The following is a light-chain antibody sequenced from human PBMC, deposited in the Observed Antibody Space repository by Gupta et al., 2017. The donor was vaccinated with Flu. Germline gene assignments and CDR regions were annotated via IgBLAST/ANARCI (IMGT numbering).Light chain of an antibody. Sequence: TLSLSPGERATLSCRASQSVSSYLAWYQQKPGQAPRLLIYDASNRATGIPARFSGSGSGTDFTLTISSLEPEDFVVYYCQQRSNWPPRITFGQGTRLEIK. CDR2: DAS. CDR1: QSVSSY. V-gene: IGKV3-11*01. J-gene: IGKJ5*01. CDR3: QQRSNWPPRIT.